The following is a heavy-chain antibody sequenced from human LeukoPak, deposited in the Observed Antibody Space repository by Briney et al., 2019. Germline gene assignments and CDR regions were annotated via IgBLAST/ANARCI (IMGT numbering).Heavy chain of an antibody. V-gene: IGHV3-15*01. CDR1: GLTFSNAW. J-gene: IGHJ4*02. CDR3: TTGPGNSGY. CDR2: IKSTTVDGTP. D-gene: IGHD4-23*01. Sequence: GGSLRLSCAVSGLTFSNAWMSWVRQAPGKGLEWVGRIKSTTVDGTPEYAAPVKGRFTISRDDSKNTVYLQMNSLRTEDTAVYYCTTGPGNSGYWGQGTLVTVSS.